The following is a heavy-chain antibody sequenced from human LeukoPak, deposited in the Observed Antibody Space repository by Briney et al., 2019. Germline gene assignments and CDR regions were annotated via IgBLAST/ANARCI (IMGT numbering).Heavy chain of an antibody. CDR3: ARDWLGYGDYAFLIDY. D-gene: IGHD4-17*01. J-gene: IGHJ4*02. Sequence: GGSRRLSCAASGFTFSSYSMNWVRQVPGKGLEWVSYISSSSSTIYYADSVKGRFTISRDNAKNSLYLQMNSLRDEDTAVYYCARDWLGYGDYAFLIDYWGQGTLVTVSS. CDR2: ISSSSSTI. V-gene: IGHV3-48*02. CDR1: GFTFSSYS.